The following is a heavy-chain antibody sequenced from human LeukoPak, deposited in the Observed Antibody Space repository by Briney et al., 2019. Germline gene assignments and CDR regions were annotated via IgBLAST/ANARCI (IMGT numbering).Heavy chain of an antibody. CDR2: ISGSGAST. J-gene: IGHJ4*02. Sequence: GGSLRLSCAASGLTFSSYAMRWVRQAPGKELEWVSTISGSGASTYYADSVKGRFTISRDNSKNTLYLQMNSLRAEDTAVYYCARACIAASLALDYWGQGTLVTVS. D-gene: IGHD6-13*01. CDR1: GLTFSSYA. V-gene: IGHV3-23*01. CDR3: ARACIAASLALDY.